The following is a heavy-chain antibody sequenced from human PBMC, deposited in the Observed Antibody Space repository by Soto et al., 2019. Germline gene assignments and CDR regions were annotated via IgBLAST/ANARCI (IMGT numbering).Heavy chain of an antibody. CDR3: ARRFITMVRGGYYYYGMDV. D-gene: IGHD3-10*01. V-gene: IGHV1-69*01. J-gene: IGHJ6*02. CDR1: GGTFSSYA. Sequence: QVQLVQSGAEVKKPGSSVKVSCKASGGTFSSYAISWVRQAPGQGLEWMGGIIPIFGTANYAQKFQGRVTITADESTSTAYMELSSLRSEDTAVYYCARRFITMVRGGYYYYGMDVWGQGTTVTVSS. CDR2: IIPIFGTA.